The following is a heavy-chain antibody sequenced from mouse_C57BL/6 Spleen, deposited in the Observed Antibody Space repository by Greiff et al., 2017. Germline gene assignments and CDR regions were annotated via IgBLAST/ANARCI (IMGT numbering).Heavy chain of an antibody. CDR3: ARGITTVVAMDY. CDR2: ISYDGSN. J-gene: IGHJ4*01. Sequence: EVQLQQSGPGLVKPSQSLSLTCSVTGYSITSGYYWNWIRQFPGNKLEWMGYISYDGSNNYNPSLKNRISITRDTSKNQFFLKLNSVTTEDTATYYCARGITTVVAMDYWGQGTSVTVSS. V-gene: IGHV3-6*01. D-gene: IGHD1-1*01. CDR1: GYSITSGYY.